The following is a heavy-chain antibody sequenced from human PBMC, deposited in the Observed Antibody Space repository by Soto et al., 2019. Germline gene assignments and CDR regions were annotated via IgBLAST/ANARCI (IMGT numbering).Heavy chain of an antibody. D-gene: IGHD2-2*01. CDR1: GFRFRTRA. CDR3: AREDSIIIPAVSDF. CDR2: ISKSDST. V-gene: IGHV3-21*01. J-gene: IGHJ4*02. Sequence: PGWSLRLSCAASGFRFRTRAISWVRQAPGKGLEWVSSISKSDSTYYSDSVKGRFTISRDNAKNSVSLQMNTLRVEDTAVYYCAREDSIIIPAVSDFWGQGTLVTVSS.